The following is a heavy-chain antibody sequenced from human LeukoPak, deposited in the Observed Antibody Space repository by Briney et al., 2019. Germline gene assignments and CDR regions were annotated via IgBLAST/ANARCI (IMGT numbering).Heavy chain of an antibody. CDR2: ITDGGSYI. CDR1: GFIFSTYS. V-gene: IGHV3-21*01. D-gene: IGHD5-24*01. CDR3: AKEYNGYNGVFDY. J-gene: IGHJ4*02. Sequence: GGSLRLSCAASGFIFSTYSMDWVRQAPGKGLEWVSSITDGGSYIYYADSVKGRFTISRDNAKNSLYLQMNSLRAEDTAVYYCAKEYNGYNGVFDYWGQGTLVIVSS.